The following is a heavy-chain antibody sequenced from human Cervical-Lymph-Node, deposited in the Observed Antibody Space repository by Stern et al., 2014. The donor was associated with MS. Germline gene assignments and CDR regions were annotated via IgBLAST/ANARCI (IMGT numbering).Heavy chain of an antibody. CDR1: GFPFSGHG. CDR2: ISYDGSNK. D-gene: IGHD3-22*01. V-gene: IGHV3-33*05. CDR3: ARDGPNYDHNGRGDAFDV. Sequence: VPLVKSGGGVVQPGGSLRLSCAASGFPFSGHGLHWVRQAPGKGLEWVALISYDGSNKWYAESVKGRFTISRDSSRNTMFLQMNTLRLEDAAVYYCARDGPNYDHNGRGDAFDVWGQGAMVTVSP. J-gene: IGHJ3*01.